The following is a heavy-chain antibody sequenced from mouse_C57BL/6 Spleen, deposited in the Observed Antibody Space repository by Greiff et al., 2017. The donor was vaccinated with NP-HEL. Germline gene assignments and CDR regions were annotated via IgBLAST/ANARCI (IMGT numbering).Heavy chain of an antibody. CDR2: IYPRDGST. V-gene: IGHV1-85*01. D-gene: IGHD6-1*02. J-gene: IGHJ4*01. CDR3: ARSKIDSQARGYAMDY. CDR1: GYTFTSYD. Sequence: QVQLQQSGPELVKPGASVKLSCKASGYTFTSYDINWVKQRPGQGLEWIGWIYPRDGSTKYNEKFKGKATLTVDTSSSTAYMELHSLTSEDSAVYFCARSKIDSQARGYAMDYWGQGTSLTVSS.